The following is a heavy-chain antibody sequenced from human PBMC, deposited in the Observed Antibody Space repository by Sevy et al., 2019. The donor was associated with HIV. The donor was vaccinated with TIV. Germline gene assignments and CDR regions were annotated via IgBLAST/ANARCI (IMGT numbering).Heavy chain of an antibody. CDR3: ARRNDFDI. J-gene: IGHJ3*02. Sequence: SETLSLTCTVSGGSINSDHWNWIRQPPGKGLEWIGYVYYTGGTNYNPSLKNRVTISVDRTKNQFSLKLTSVTDADTAVYSCARRNDFDIWGQGTMVTVSS. CDR2: VYYTGGT. V-gene: IGHV4-59*08. CDR1: GGSINSDH.